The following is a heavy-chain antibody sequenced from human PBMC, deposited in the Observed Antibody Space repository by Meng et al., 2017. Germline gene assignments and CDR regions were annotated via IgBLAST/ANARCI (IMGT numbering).Heavy chain of an antibody. CDR3: ARDDYDILTGYYRTLDY. D-gene: IGHD3-9*01. J-gene: IGHJ4*02. CDR1: GYTFTGYY. V-gene: IGHV1-2*06. Sequence: ASVKVSCKASGYTFTGYYMHWVRQAPGQGLEWMGRINPNSGGTNYAQKFQGRVTMTRDTSISTAYMELSRLRSDDTAVYYCARDDYDILTGYYRTLDYWGQGTLVNVSS. CDR2: INPNSGGT.